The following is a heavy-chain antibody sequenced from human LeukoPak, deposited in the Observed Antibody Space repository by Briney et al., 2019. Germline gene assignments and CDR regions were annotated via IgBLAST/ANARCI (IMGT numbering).Heavy chain of an antibody. CDR2: IYYSGST. CDR3: ARVRTYYDFWSGYYSGTEFDY. CDR1: GGSISSGGYY. Sequence: PSETLSLTCTVSGGSISSGGYYWSRIRQHPGKGLEWIGYIYYSGSTYYNPSLKSRVTISVDMSKNQFSLKLSSVTAADTAVYYCARVRTYYDFWSGYYSGTEFDYWGQGTLVTVSS. V-gene: IGHV4-31*03. D-gene: IGHD3-3*01. J-gene: IGHJ4*02.